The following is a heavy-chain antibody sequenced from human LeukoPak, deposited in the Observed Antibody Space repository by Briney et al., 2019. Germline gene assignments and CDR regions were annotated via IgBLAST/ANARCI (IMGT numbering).Heavy chain of an antibody. J-gene: IGHJ6*02. Sequence: TLCLTCTLSGDSISSGGSYWTWTRQHPGEGLEWIGYIYYSRTTQNNPSLKSRVTISIDTSKNQFSLKLTSVTAADTAVYYCARAACSSTSCYAGYYYGMDVWGQGTTVTVSS. D-gene: IGHD2-2*01. CDR1: GDSISSGGSY. CDR2: IYYSRTT. CDR3: ARAACSSTSCYAGYYYGMDV. V-gene: IGHV4-31*03.